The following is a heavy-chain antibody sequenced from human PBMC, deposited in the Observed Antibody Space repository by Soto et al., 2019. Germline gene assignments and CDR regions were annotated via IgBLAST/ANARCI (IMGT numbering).Heavy chain of an antibody. CDR2: TYYRSKWYN. CDR1: GDSVSSNSAA. D-gene: IGHD1-7*01. CDR3: ARVAPHRVRITGTNYYYYGMDV. V-gene: IGHV6-1*01. Sequence: PPQNLSLTCAISGDSVSSNSAAWNWIRQSPSRGLEWLGSTYYRSKWYNDYAVSVKSRITINPDTSKNQFSLQLNSVTPEDTAVYYCARVAPHRVRITGTNYYYYGMDVWGQGTTVTVSS. J-gene: IGHJ6*02.